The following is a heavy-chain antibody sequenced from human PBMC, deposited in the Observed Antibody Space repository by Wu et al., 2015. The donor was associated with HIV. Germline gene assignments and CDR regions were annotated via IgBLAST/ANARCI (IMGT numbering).Heavy chain of an antibody. V-gene: IGHV1-18*04. J-gene: IGHJ5*02. CDR1: GYTFTSYY. CDR3: ARDGSLSALENWFDP. CDR2: ISTYNGNT. D-gene: IGHD3-10*01. Sequence: QVQLVQSGAEVKKPGASVKVSCKAFGYTFTSYYMHWVRQAPGQGLECLGWISTYNGNTNYAQKFQGRVTMTTDTSTSTAYMELRSLTSDDTAVYYCARDGSLSALENWFDPWGQGTLVTVSS.